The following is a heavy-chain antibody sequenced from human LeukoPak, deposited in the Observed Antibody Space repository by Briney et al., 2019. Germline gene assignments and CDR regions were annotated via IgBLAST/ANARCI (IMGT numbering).Heavy chain of an antibody. Sequence: GGSLRLSCAASGFTFASAVMNWVRQAPGQGLEWVSSFSGSGGSRYYADAVRGRFTVSRDNSKNTLYLIMASLRAEDSAVYYCAKSSQLDYWGQGTLVTVSS. J-gene: IGHJ4*02. CDR1: GFTFASAV. CDR3: AKSSQLDY. CDR2: FSGSGGSR. D-gene: IGHD6-6*01. V-gene: IGHV3-23*01.